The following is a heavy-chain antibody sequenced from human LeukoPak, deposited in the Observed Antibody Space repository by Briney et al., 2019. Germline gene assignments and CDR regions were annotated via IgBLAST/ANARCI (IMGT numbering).Heavy chain of an antibody. CDR1: GGSISSGGYY. V-gene: IGHV4-30-2*01. CDR2: IYHSGSP. J-gene: IGHJ4*02. Sequence: PSQTLSLTCTVSGGSISSGGYYCSWIRQPPGEGLEWIGYIYHSGSPHYNPSLKSRVTISADRSKNQFSLKLSSVTAADTAVYYCARGVETAMEGYYFDDGGQGTLITVTA. D-gene: IGHD5-18*01. CDR3: ARGVETAMEGYYFDD.